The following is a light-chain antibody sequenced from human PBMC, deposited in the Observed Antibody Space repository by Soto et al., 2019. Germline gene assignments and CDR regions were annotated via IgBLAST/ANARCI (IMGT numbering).Light chain of an antibody. CDR2: GAS. Sequence: EIVLTQSPGTLSLSPGERATLSCRASQSVSSSYLAWYQQKPGQAPRLLIYGASSRATGSPDRFSGSGSRTDFTLTISRLEPEDFAVYYCQQYGSSPPLTFGQGTQLESK. J-gene: IGKJ2*01. CDR1: QSVSSSY. CDR3: QQYGSSPPLT. V-gene: IGKV3-20*01.